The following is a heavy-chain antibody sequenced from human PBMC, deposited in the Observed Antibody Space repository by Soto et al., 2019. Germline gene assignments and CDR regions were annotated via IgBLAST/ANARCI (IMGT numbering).Heavy chain of an antibody. CDR3: AHRGLRSVRWPGRPFEP. CDR2: IYWDNDN. V-gene: IGHV2-5*02. D-gene: IGHD3-10*01. J-gene: IGHJ5*02. Sequence: QITLRESGPAMVTPTQTITMTCSISGFSLNTVGVAVGWFRQPPGKALEWLAPIYWDNDNRYSPSLRSRLTISKDLPGSQLALRLTNVDPFDSATYCCAHRGLRSVRWPGRPFEPWGPGILVTVSS. CDR1: GFSLNTVGVA.